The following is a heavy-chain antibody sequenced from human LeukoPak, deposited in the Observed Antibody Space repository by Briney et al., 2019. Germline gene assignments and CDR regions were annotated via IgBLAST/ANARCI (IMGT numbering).Heavy chain of an antibody. J-gene: IGHJ4*02. CDR2: ISYDGSNE. Sequence: TGGSLRLSCAASGFTFSNHGMHWVRQAPGKGLDWVAVISYDGSNEYYEDSVKGRFTISRDNSKNTLYLQMNSLRSEDTAVYYCAKEFYYDSSSYYPHFDYWGQGTLVTVSS. V-gene: IGHV3-30*18. D-gene: IGHD3-22*01. CDR1: GFTFSNHG. CDR3: AKEFYYDSSSYYPHFDY.